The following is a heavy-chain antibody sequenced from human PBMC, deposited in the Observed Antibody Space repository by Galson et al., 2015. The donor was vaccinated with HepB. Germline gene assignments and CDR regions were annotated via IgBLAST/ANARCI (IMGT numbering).Heavy chain of an antibody. V-gene: IGHV3-66*01. CDR3: ARESHIAAALENYYGMDV. Sequence: SLRLSCAASGFTVSSNYMSWVRQAPGKGLEWVSVIYSGGSTYYADSVKGRFTISRDNSKNTLYLQMNSLRAEDTAVYYCARESHIAAALENYYGMDVWGQGTTVTVSS. J-gene: IGHJ6*02. CDR2: IYSGGST. D-gene: IGHD6-13*01. CDR1: GFTVSSNY.